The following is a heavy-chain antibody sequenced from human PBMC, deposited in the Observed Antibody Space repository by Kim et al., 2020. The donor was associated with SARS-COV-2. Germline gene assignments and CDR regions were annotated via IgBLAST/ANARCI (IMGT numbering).Heavy chain of an antibody. CDR3: AAVGLYCSSTSCPYYYYYGMDV. D-gene: IGHD2-2*01. CDR2: IVVGSGNT. CDR1: GFTFTSSA. V-gene: IGHV1-58*02. Sequence: SVKVSCKASGFTFTSSAMQWVRQARGQRLEWIGWIVVGSGNTNYAQKFQERVTITRDMSTSTAYMELSSLRSEDTAVYYCAAVGLYCSSTSCPYYYYYGMDVWGQGTTVTVSS. J-gene: IGHJ6*02.